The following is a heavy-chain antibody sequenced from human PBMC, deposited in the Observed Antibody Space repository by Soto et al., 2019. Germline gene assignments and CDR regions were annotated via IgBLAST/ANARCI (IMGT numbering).Heavy chain of an antibody. J-gene: IGHJ5*02. CDR2: IKQDGSEK. D-gene: IGHD3-10*01. CDR1: GFTFSSYW. V-gene: IGHV3-7*01. CDR3: ARSFGQNYYGSGSYFGWFDP. Sequence: GGSLRLSCAASGFTFSSYWMSWVRQAPGKGLEWVANIKQDGSEKYYVDSVKGRFTISRDNAKNSLYLQMNSLRAEDTAVYYCARSFGQNYYGSGSYFGWFDPWGQGTLVTVSS.